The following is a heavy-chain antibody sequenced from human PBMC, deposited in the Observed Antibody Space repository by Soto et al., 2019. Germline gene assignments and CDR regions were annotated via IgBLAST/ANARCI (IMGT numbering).Heavy chain of an antibody. CDR3: ARDRRGRAACVIYYSGMEV. V-gene: IGHV4-61*01. CDR1: GESVGRGTNY. CDR2: IFDAATT. J-gene: IGHJ6*02. Sequence: QVQLQESGPGLMKPSGTLSLICSVSGESVGRGTNYWSWVRQAPGRGLEWIGYIFDAATTNYNPPFESRVSISLDAANSQVSLKLTSVTAADTAIYYCARDRRGRAACVIYYSGMEVWGQGASVTVSS. D-gene: IGHD6-13*01.